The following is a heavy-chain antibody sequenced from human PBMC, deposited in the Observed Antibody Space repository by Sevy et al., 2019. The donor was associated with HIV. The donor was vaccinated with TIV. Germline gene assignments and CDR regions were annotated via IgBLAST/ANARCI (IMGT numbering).Heavy chain of an antibody. CDR3: ATRRRDDYNYYFDY. Sequence: GGSLRLSCAASGFTFRSYEFNWVRQAPGKGLQWISHISTGGAGGATIFYAESVKGRFTNSSDNARNSVFLQMNSLRAEDTAVYFCATRRRDDYNYYFDYWGHGTLVTVSS. J-gene: IGHJ4*01. CDR1: GFTFRSYE. CDR2: ISTGGAGGATI. D-gene: IGHD4-4*01. V-gene: IGHV3-48*03.